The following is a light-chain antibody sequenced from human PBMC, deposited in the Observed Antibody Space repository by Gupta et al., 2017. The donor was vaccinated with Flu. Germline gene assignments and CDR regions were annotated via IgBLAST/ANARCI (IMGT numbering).Light chain of an antibody. CDR1: QNVGSY. Sequence: TLSLSPGERATLSGRASQNVGSYLAWYQQKPGQTPTLLIYDASTRATGIPARFSRSGCGTDFTLTISSRKLEDFAVYYCQQRCYLPPLTFGGGTKVEIK. V-gene: IGKV3-11*01. CDR2: DAS. CDR3: QQRCYLPPLT. J-gene: IGKJ4*01.